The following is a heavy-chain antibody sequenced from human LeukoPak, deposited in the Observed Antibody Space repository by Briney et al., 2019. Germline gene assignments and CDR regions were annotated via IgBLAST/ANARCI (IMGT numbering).Heavy chain of an antibody. CDR2: IFADGST. CDR3: AVCGGDCYTFDF. CDR1: EFTVITNY. Sequence: GRSLRLSCAAPEFTVITNYMSWVRQAPGKRLEWVSFIFADGSTFYADSVKGRFTISRDHSKNTLYLEMNSLRPEDMAVYYCAVCGGDCYTFDFWGQGTLVTVSS. J-gene: IGHJ4*02. V-gene: IGHV3-66*02. D-gene: IGHD2-21*02.